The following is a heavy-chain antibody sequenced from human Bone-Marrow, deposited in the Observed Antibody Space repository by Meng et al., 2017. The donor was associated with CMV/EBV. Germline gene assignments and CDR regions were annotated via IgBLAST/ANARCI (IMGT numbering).Heavy chain of an antibody. Sequence: ASVKVSCKASGGTFSSYAISWVRQAPGQGLEWMGWINPNTGDTNYAQRFQGRVTMTRDKSIRTAYMDLSSLTSDDTAVYYCARGGIVVVLADLFDSSLAPWGQGPRVTCYS. CDR3: ARGGIVVVLADLFDSSLAP. CDR1: GGTFSSYA. D-gene: IGHD2-15*01. CDR2: INPNTGDT. J-gene: IGHJ5*02. V-gene: IGHV1-2*02.